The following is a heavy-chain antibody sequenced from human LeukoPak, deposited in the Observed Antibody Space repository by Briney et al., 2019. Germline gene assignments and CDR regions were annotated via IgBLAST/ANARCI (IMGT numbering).Heavy chain of an antibody. Sequence: ASVKVSCKASGYTFTTYYIHWVRQAPGQGLEWMGIIHPSDGTTIYAQNFQGRVTMTRDTSTSIVYMELSSLRSEDTAVYYCARARIRIAAADTLDYWGQGTLVTVSS. CDR2: IHPSDGTT. D-gene: IGHD6-13*01. CDR1: GYTFTTYY. V-gene: IGHV1-46*01. CDR3: ARARIRIAAADTLDY. J-gene: IGHJ4*02.